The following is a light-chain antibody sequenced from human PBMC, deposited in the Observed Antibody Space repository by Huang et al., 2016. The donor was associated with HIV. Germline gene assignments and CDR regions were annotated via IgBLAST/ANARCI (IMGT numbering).Light chain of an antibody. J-gene: IGKJ2*01. CDR2: DAS. CDR3: QQYNDWPPYT. Sequence: EIVMTQSPATLSVSPRERVTLSCRASQSISTNLAWYQQKPGQAPRLLIYDASTRAVGIPARFGGSGSGTEFTLTISSLQSEDFAVYYCQQYNDWPPYTFGQGTKL. V-gene: IGKV3-15*01. CDR1: QSISTN.